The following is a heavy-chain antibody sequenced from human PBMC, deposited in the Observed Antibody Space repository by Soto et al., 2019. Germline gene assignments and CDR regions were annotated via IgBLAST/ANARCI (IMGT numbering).Heavy chain of an antibody. CDR2: IGGSGDGT. V-gene: IGHV3-23*01. D-gene: IGHD3-10*01. CDR3: APFPPYYGSAS. J-gene: IGHJ4*02. Sequence: VGSLRLSCASSVFTFTSYAMACVRQAPGKWLEWVSGIGGSGDGTYYADSVKGRFTISRDNSKNTLYLQMNSLRAEDTAVYYCAPFPPYYGSASWGQGTLVIVSS. CDR1: VFTFTSYA.